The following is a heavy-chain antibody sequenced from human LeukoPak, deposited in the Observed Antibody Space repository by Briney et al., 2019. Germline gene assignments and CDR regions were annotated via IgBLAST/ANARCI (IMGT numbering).Heavy chain of an antibody. Sequence: ASVKVSCKTSGYTFTGYYIHWVRQAPGQGLEWMGWINPNGGATNYARKFQGRVTLTRDTSVSTVYLELSRLRSDDTALYYCTRGRYNWNYYLYWGQGTLATVSS. CDR1: GYTFTGYY. V-gene: IGHV1-2*02. CDR2: INPNGGAT. D-gene: IGHD1-20*01. J-gene: IGHJ4*02. CDR3: TRGRYNWNYYLY.